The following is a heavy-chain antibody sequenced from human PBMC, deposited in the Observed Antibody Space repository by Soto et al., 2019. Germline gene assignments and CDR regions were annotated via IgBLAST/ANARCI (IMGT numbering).Heavy chain of an antibody. V-gene: IGHV3-23*01. D-gene: IGHD1-26*01. J-gene: IGHJ3*01. CDR1: GFDFSSDV. CDR2: IFGSGRTT. Sequence: PGGSLRLSCAASGFDFSSDVMNWVRQAPGEGLEWVASIFGSGRTTYYADSVKGRFNISRDNSKNTLYLQLNSLRVEDTALYYCAKSQSGSFFAAFDLWGQGTMVTVSS. CDR3: AKSQSGSFFAAFDL.